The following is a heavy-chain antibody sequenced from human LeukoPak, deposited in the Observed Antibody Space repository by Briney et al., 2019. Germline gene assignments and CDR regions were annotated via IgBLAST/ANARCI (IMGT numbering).Heavy chain of an antibody. Sequence: SGGSLRLSCAASGFTFSSYWMSWVRQAPGKGLEWVANIKQDGSEKYYVDSVKGRFTISRDNAKNSLYLQMNSLRAEDTAVYYCARGGLRYFDWLFSHWGQGTLVTVSS. CDR1: GFTFSSYW. CDR2: IKQDGSEK. V-gene: IGHV3-7*01. J-gene: IGHJ4*02. CDR3: ARGGLRYFDWLFSH. D-gene: IGHD3-9*01.